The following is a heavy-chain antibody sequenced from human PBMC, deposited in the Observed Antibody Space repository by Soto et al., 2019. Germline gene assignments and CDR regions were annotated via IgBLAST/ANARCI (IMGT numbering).Heavy chain of an antibody. CDR3: ARQGPYDFWSGSRNWFDP. CDR1: GGTFSSYA. CDR2: IIPIFGTA. J-gene: IGHJ5*02. D-gene: IGHD3-3*01. Sequence: QVQLVQSGAEVQKPGSSVKVSCKASGGTFSSYAISWVRQAPGQGLEWMGGIIPIFGTANYAQKFQGRVTITADKSTSTAYMELSSLRSEDTAVYYCARQGPYDFWSGSRNWFDPWGQGTLVTVSS. V-gene: IGHV1-69*06.